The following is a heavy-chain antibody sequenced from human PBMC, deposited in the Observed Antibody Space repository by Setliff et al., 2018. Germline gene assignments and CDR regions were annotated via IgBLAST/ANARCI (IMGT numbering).Heavy chain of an antibody. D-gene: IGHD3-10*01. Sequence: PSETLSLTCAVSGYSISSGYYWGWIRQPPGKGLEWIGSIYHSGSTYYNPSLKSRVTISVDTSKNQLSLKLSSVTAADTAVYYCARGDSRFDYWGQGTLVTVSS. CDR2: IYHSGST. CDR3: ARGDSRFDY. V-gene: IGHV4-38-2*01. J-gene: IGHJ4*02. CDR1: GYSISSGYY.